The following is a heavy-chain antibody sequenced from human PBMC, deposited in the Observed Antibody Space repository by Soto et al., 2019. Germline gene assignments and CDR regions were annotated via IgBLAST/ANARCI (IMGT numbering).Heavy chain of an antibody. V-gene: IGHV4-39*01. CDR3: ARCRGSGSYYYWFDP. Sequence: SETLSLTCTVSGGSISSSSYYWGWIRQPPGKGLERIGSIYYSGSTYYNPSLKSRVTISVDTSKNQFSLKLSSVTAADTAVYYCARCRGSGSYYYWFDPWGQGTLVTVSS. CDR1: GGSISSSSYY. CDR2: IYYSGST. J-gene: IGHJ5*02. D-gene: IGHD3-10*01.